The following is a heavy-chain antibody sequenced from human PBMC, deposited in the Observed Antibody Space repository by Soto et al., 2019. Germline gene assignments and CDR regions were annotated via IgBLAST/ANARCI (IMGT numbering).Heavy chain of an antibody. Sequence: PSETLSLTCTVSGDSITTNDWWNWVRQPPGKGLEWIGEIFHGGNINYNPSLKSRVTISIDKSKNQFSLNLTSVTAADTAIYYCVRDHFYSDNWVFDYCGKGALVTVSA. V-gene: IGHV4-4*02. D-gene: IGHD6-13*01. CDR1: GDSITTNDW. J-gene: IGHJ4*02. CDR2: IFHGGNI. CDR3: VRDHFYSDNWVFDY.